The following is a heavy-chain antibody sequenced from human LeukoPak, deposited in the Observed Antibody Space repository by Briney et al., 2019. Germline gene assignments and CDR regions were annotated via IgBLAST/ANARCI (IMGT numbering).Heavy chain of an antibody. D-gene: IGHD6-6*01. CDR2: IYYSGRT. CDR3: ARRSSSSGYFDY. J-gene: IGHJ4*02. Sequence: SETLSLTCTVSGGSISSGGYYWSWIRQHPGKGLEWMRYIYYSGRTYYNPPLESRVIISLDTSKNQFSLKLSSVTAADTAVYYCARRSSSSGYFDYWGQGTLVTVSS. V-gene: IGHV4-31*03. CDR1: GGSISSGGYY.